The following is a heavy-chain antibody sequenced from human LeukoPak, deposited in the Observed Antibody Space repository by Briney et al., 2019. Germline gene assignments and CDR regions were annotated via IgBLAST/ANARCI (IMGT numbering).Heavy chain of an antibody. Sequence: GASVKVSCKASGYTFTAYYMHWVRQAPGQGLEWMGWINPNSGGTNYAQKFQSRVTMTRDTSISTANMELSRLRSDDTAVYYCARDHLVVPGGYEDHYYGMDVWGQGTTVTVSS. V-gene: IGHV1-2*02. J-gene: IGHJ6*02. CDR2: INPNSGGT. CDR3: ARDHLVVPGGYEDHYYGMDV. D-gene: IGHD2-2*01. CDR1: GYTFTAYY.